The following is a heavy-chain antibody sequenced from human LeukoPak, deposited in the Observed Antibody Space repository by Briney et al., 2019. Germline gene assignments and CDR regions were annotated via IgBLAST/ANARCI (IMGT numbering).Heavy chain of an antibody. CDR2: VSGSGGST. J-gene: IGHJ4*02. Sequence: GGSLRLSCAASGFTFSSYAMSWVRQAPGKGLEWVSAVSGSGGSTYYADSVKGRFTISRDNSKNTLYLQMNSLRAEDTAVYYCAKVYPFLVEQHPYYFDYWGQGTLVTVSS. V-gene: IGHV3-23*01. CDR3: AKVYPFLVEQHPYYFDY. CDR1: GFTFSSYA. D-gene: IGHD6-13*01.